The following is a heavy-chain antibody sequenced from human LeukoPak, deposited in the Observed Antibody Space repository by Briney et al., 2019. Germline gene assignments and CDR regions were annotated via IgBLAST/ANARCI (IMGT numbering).Heavy chain of an antibody. CDR3: ARRARPYSGSYPRYFDY. J-gene: IGHJ4*02. CDR1: GGTFSSYA. D-gene: IGHD1-26*01. V-gene: IGHV1-69*01. CDR2: IIPIFGTA. Sequence: SVKVSCKASGGTFSSYAISWVRQAPGQGLEWMGGIIPIFGTANYAQKFQGRVTITADESTSTAYMELRSLRSDDTAVYYCARRARPYSGSYPRYFDYWGQGTLVTVSS.